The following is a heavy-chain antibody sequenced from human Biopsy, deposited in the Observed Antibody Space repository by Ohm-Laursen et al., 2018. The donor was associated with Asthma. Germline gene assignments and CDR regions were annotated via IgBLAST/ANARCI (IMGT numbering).Heavy chain of an antibody. CDR1: GFTLTTYA. D-gene: IGHD5-24*01. CDR3: AKESRRDGYNRRNYYFDY. V-gene: IGHV3-30-3*01. Sequence: SLRLSCAASGFTLTTYAIRWVRQAPGKGLEWVAVISYVGSNKYYADSVKGRFTISRDNSKNTLYLQMNSLRAEDTAVYYCAKESRRDGYNRRNYYFDYWGQGTLVTVSS. CDR2: ISYVGSNK. J-gene: IGHJ4*02.